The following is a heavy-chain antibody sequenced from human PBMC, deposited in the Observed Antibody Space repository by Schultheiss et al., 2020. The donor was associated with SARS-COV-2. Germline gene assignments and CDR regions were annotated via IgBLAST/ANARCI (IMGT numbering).Heavy chain of an antibody. V-gene: IGHV4-39*07. CDR2: INHSGST. CDR1: GGSISSGGYY. Sequence: SETLSLTCTVSGGSISSGGYYWSWIRQPPGKGLEWIGEINHSGSTNYNPSLKSRVTISVDKSKNQFSLKLSSVTAADTAVYYCARIIVGASGFDPWGQGTLVTVSS. J-gene: IGHJ5*02. D-gene: IGHD1-26*01. CDR3: ARIIVGASGFDP.